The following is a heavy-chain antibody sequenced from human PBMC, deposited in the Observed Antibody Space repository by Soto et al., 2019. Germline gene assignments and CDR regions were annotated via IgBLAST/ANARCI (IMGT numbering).Heavy chain of an antibody. J-gene: IGHJ4*02. CDR1: GFTFSSFA. V-gene: IGHV3-23*01. D-gene: IGHD6-19*01. Sequence: EVQLLESGGGLVQPGGSLRLSCAASGFTFSSFAMSWVRQAPGKGLEWVSAIGRRGDSTYYADSVKGRFTISRDNSKNTLYLQMNSLRAEDTAVYYCAKDLIYGYNSGRPFDSWGQGTLVTVSS. CDR2: IGRRGDST. CDR3: AKDLIYGYNSGRPFDS.